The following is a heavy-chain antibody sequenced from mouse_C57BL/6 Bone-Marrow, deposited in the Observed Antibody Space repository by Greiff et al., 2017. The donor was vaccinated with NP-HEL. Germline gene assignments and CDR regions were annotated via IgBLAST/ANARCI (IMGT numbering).Heavy chain of an antibody. J-gene: IGHJ3*01. CDR2: IYPGDGDT. CDR1: GYAFSSSW. Sequence: VQLQQSGPELVKPGASVKISCKASGYAFSSSWMNWVKQRPGKGLEWIGRIYPGDGDTNYNGKFKGKATLTADKSSSTAYMQLSSLTSEDAAVYFCARGNYGVYWGQGTLVTVSA. V-gene: IGHV1-82*01. D-gene: IGHD2-1*01. CDR3: ARGNYGVY.